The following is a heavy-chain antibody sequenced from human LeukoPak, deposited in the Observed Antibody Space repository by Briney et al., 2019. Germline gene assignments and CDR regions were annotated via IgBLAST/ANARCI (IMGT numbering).Heavy chain of an antibody. CDR3: ARDLCVRGSTSCYGNWFDP. Sequence: SETLSLTCTVSGGSISSYYWSWIRQPAGKGLEWIGRIYTSGSTNYNPSLKSRVTMSVDTSKNQFSLKLSSVTAADTAVYYCARDLCVRGSTSCYGNWFDPGAREPWSPSPQ. V-gene: IGHV4-4*07. CDR2: IYTSGST. D-gene: IGHD2-2*01. J-gene: IGHJ5*02. CDR1: GGSISSYY.